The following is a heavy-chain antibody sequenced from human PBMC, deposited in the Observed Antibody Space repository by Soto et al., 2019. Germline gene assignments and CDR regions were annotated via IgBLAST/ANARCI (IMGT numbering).Heavy chain of an antibody. Sequence: GGSLRLSCAASGFTFSSYAMHWVRQAPGKGLEWVAVISYDGSNKYYADSVKGRFTISRHNSKNTLYLQMNSLRAEDTAVYYCARFMVRGVSICLYYGMDVWGQGTTVTVSS. CDR2: ISYDGSNK. CDR3: ARFMVRGVSICLYYGMDV. D-gene: IGHD3-10*01. CDR1: GFTFSSYA. V-gene: IGHV3-30-3*01. J-gene: IGHJ6*02.